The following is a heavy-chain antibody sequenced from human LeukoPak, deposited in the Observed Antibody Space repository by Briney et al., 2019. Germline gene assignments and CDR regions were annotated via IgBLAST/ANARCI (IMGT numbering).Heavy chain of an antibody. J-gene: IGHJ4*02. CDR1: GFTVSSYS. D-gene: IGHD3-10*01. V-gene: IGHV3-48*02. CDR2: ISTGSSSI. Sequence: PGGSLRLSCAASGFTVSSYSMIWVRQAPGKGLVWVSYISTGSSSIYYADSVKGRFTISRDKAKNSLYLQMNSLRDEDTAVYYCARYVEQTGGTYYYGSGSPRGWGQGTLVTVSS. CDR3: ARYVEQTGGTYYYGSGSPRG.